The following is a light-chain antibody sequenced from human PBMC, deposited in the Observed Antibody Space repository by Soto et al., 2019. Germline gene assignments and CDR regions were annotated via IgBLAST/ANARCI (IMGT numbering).Light chain of an antibody. CDR3: QQRNNWLT. CDR1: QGVGTY. CDR2: GAS. J-gene: IGKJ4*01. V-gene: IGKV3-11*01. Sequence: EIVLTQYPATLSLSPGEIAVLSCRASQGVGTYLAWYQQRPGQAPRLLIYGASNRATGIPASFSGSGSGTDLTLTIGSLEPEDFAVYFCQQRNNWLTFGGGTKVEIK.